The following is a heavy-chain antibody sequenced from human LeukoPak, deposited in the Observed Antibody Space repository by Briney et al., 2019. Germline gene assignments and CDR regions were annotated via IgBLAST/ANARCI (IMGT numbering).Heavy chain of an antibody. V-gene: IGHV3-33*08. CDR2: IWADASNE. D-gene: IGHD4-17*01. J-gene: IGHJ4*02. CDR3: ATDSGDSPFDY. CDR1: GFTFSSYG. Sequence: PGGSLRLSCAASGFTFSSYGMHWVRQAPGKGLEWVAVIWADASNEIYADSVKGRFTISRDNSKNTLYLQMSSLRAEDTAVYYCATDSGDSPFDYWGQGTLVTVSS.